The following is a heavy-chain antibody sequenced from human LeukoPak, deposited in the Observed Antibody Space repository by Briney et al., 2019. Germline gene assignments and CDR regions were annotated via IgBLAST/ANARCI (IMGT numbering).Heavy chain of an antibody. J-gene: IGHJ4*02. CDR3: AKWAVSGRGFDY. V-gene: IGHV3-30*18. Sequence: PGRSLRLSCAASGFTFSSYGMHWVRQAPGKGLEWVAVISYDGSNKYYADSVKGRFTISRDNSKNTLYLQMNSLRAEDTAVYYCAKWAVSGRGFDYWGQGTLVTVSS. CDR2: ISYDGSNK. CDR1: GFTFSSYG. D-gene: IGHD6-19*01.